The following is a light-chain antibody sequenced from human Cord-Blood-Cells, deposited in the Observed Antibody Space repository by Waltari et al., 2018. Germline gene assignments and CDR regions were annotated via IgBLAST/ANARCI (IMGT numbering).Light chain of an antibody. CDR2: LNSGGSH. CDR1: RGHSSYA. V-gene: IGLV4-69*01. Sequence: QLVLTQSPSASASVGASVKLTCTLSRGHSSYAIAWHQQQSEKGPRYLMKLNSGGSHSKGDVIPGRFSGASSGAERYLTISSLQSEDEADYYCQTWGTGIRVFGGGTKLTVL. CDR3: QTWGTGIRV. J-gene: IGLJ3*02.